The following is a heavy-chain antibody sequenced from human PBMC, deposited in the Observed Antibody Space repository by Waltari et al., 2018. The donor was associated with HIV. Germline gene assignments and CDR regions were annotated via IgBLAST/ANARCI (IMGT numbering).Heavy chain of an antibody. CDR1: GFTFSSSA. Sequence: QVPLVESGGGVVQPGRSLRLSCAASGFTFSSSALHWVRRAPGKGLEWVAVISYDGSNKYYADSVKGRFTISRDNSKNTLYLQMNSLRAEDTAVYYCASGKYSSSSELGGWGQGTLVTVSS. J-gene: IGHJ4*02. V-gene: IGHV3-30*04. CDR3: ASGKYSSSSELGG. CDR2: ISYDGSNK. D-gene: IGHD6-13*01.